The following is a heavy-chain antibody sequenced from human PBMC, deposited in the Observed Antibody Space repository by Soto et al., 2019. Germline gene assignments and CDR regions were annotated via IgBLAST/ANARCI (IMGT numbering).Heavy chain of an antibody. Sequence: EVQVLESGGGLVQPGGSLRLSCAASGFTFSSYAMSWVRQAPGKGLEWVSAISGSGGSTYHADSVRGRFTISGDNSKNTLYLQMNSLRAEDTAVYYCAKDPSYGSGSYYYYYYGMDVWGQGTTVTVSS. CDR2: ISGSGGST. J-gene: IGHJ6*02. CDR1: GFTFSSYA. V-gene: IGHV3-23*01. CDR3: AKDPSYGSGSYYYYYYGMDV. D-gene: IGHD3-10*01.